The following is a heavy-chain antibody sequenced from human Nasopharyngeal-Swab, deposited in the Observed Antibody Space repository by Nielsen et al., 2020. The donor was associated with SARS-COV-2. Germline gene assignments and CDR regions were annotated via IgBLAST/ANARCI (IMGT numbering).Heavy chain of an antibody. CDR1: GFTFSSYS. D-gene: IGHD3-22*01. CDR2: ISSSSSYI. V-gene: IGHV3-21*01. J-gene: IGHJ3*02. Sequence: GESLKISCAASGFTFSSYSMNWVRQAPGKGLEWVSSISSSSSYIYYADSVKGRFTISRDNAKNSLYLQMNSLRAEDTAVYYCARDSYYYDSSSMGPCAFDIWGQGTMVTVSS. CDR3: ARDSYYYDSSSMGPCAFDI.